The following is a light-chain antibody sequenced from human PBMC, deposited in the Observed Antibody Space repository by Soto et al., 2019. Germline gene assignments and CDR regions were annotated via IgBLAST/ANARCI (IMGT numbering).Light chain of an antibody. V-gene: IGKV3-20*01. CDR2: GAS. J-gene: IGKJ4*01. CDR3: QQYGRSPLT. Sequence: EIVLTQSPGTLSLSPGERATLSCRASQSVRNSYLAWYQQKPGQAPRLLVYGASSRATGIPDSFSGSGSGTGFTLSISRLEPEDLAVSCWQQYGRSPLTFGGWTKLDIK. CDR1: QSVRNSY.